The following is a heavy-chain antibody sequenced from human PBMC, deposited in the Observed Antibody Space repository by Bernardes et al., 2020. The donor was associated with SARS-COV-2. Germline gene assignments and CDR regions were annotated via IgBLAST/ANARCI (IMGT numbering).Heavy chain of an antibody. Sequence: NWVRQAPGQGLEWLGRIYYRSKWFNDYALFVKSRITINPDTSANQVSLQLNSVTPEDAAVYYCARDVRRLFDYWGQGTLVTVSS. V-gene: IGHV6-1*01. J-gene: IGHJ4*02. CDR3: ARDVRRLFDY. CDR2: IYYRSKWFN.